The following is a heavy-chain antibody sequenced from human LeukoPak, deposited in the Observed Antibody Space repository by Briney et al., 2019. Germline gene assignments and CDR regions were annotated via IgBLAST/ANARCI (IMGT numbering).Heavy chain of an antibody. CDR1: GFTFSSYA. Sequence: PGGSLRLSCAASGFTFSSYAMHWVRQAPGKGLEWVAVISYDGSNKYYADSVKGRFTISRDNSKNTLYLQMNSLRAEDTAVYYCARDRTAAADDYWGQGTLVTVSS. J-gene: IGHJ4*02. D-gene: IGHD6-13*01. CDR2: ISYDGSNK. V-gene: IGHV3-30-3*01. CDR3: ARDRTAAADDY.